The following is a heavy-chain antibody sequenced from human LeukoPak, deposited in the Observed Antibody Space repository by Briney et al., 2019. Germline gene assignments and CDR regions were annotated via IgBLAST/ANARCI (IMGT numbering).Heavy chain of an antibody. CDR2: INPNSGGT. J-gene: IGHJ4*02. V-gene: IGHV1-2*06. CDR3: ARDSGGYGSRPTGHAGPPEY. D-gene: IGHD6-19*01. Sequence: GASVKVSCKTSGYTFTGYYMHWVRQAPGQGLEWMGRINPNSGGTNYAQKFQGRVTMTRDTSISTAYMELSRLIDDGTAVYCSARDSGGYGSRPTGHAGPPEYWGQGTLVTVSS. CDR1: GYTFTGYY.